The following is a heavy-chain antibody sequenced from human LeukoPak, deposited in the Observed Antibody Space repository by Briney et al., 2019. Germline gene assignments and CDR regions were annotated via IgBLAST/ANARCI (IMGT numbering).Heavy chain of an antibody. D-gene: IGHD1-26*01. CDR1: GFTFSSYA. J-gene: IGHJ4*02. V-gene: IGHV3-23*01. CDR2: LYTAGDT. CDR3: ARGRNTGSYPPDY. Sequence: GGSLRLSCAASGFTFSSYAMSWVRQAPGKGLEWVSVLYTAGDTFYADSVKGRFTISRDNSKNTLYLQMNSLRAEDTAVYYCARGRNTGSYPPDYWGQGTLVTVSS.